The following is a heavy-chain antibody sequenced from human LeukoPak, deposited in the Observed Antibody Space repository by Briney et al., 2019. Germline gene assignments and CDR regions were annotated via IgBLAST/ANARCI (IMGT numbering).Heavy chain of an antibody. Sequence: SETLSLTCTVSGGSISSYYWSWIRQPPGKGLEWIGYISDSGSTNYNPSLKSRVTISVDTSKNQFSLKLSSVTAADTAVYYCAREDYCSGGSCYSGYFQHWGQGTLVTVSS. D-gene: IGHD2-15*01. CDR2: ISDSGST. CDR1: GGSISSYY. CDR3: AREDYCSGGSCYSGYFQH. V-gene: IGHV4-59*12. J-gene: IGHJ1*01.